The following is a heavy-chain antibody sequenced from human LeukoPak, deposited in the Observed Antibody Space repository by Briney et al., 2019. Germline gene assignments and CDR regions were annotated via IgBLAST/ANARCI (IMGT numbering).Heavy chain of an antibody. V-gene: IGHV1-8*01. Sequence: ASVKVSCKASGYTFKNFEINWVRQATGQGLEWMGRMNPNNDNTNYAQKFQGRVTMTSDTSTSTVYMELSSLIYEDTAVYFCARQRTFRGLDNWGQGTLVTVSS. CDR2: MNPNNDNT. CDR1: GYTFKNFE. D-gene: IGHD3-10*01. CDR3: ARQRTFRGLDN. J-gene: IGHJ4*02.